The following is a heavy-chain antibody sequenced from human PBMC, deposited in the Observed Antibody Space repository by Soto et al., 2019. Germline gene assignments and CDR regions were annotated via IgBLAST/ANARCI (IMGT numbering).Heavy chain of an antibody. CDR2: IKPDGSDK. CDR1: GFTFSGYW. V-gene: IGHV3-7*01. CDR3: ERDYF. Sequence: GGSLRLSCAASGFTFSGYWMSWVRQAPGKGLEWVAKIKPDGSDKYYVDSVKGRCTISSANAKNTMHLQMNSLTAEDRAVYYCERDYFWGQGALVTVSS. J-gene: IGHJ4*02.